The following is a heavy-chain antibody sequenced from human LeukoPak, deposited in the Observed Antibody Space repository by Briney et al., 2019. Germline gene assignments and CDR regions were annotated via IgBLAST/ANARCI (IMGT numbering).Heavy chain of an antibody. J-gene: IGHJ4*02. D-gene: IGHD4-17*01. Sequence: AGASLQISCKGSGSIFTSYWIGWVRQLPGKGLEWMGIIYPGDSDTRYSPSFQGQVTISADKSISTAYLQWSSLKASDTAMYYCARHGDDYGALWGQGTLVTVSS. CDR3: ARHGDDYGAL. V-gene: IGHV5-51*01. CDR2: IYPGDSDT. CDR1: GSIFTSYW.